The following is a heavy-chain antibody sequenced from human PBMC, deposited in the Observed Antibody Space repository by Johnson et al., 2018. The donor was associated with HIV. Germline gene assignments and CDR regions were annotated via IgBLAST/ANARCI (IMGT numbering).Heavy chain of an antibody. CDR3: AKDRSRLHDAFDI. J-gene: IGHJ3*02. Sequence: QVQVLESGGGVVQPGRSLRLSCAASGFTFSTYSMHWVRQAPGKGLEWVAVISYDGSNKYYADSVQGRFTISRDNSKNTLYLQMNTLGAEDTAVYYCAKDRSRLHDAFDIWGQGTMVTVSS. V-gene: IGHV3-30-3*01. CDR2: ISYDGSNK. CDR1: GFTFSTYS. D-gene: IGHD5-24*01.